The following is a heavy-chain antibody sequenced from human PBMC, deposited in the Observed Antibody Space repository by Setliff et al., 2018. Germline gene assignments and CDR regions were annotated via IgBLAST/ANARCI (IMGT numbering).Heavy chain of an antibody. Sequence: GASVKVSCKASGGTLSSLAISWVRQAPGQGLEWMGGTIPTLPLPNYAVKFQGRVTITADKSTSTAYMELSSLTSEDTAVYYCARSAITGTTRKYYYYMDVWGQGTTVTVSS. V-gene: IGHV1-69*10. CDR2: TIPTLPLP. CDR3: ARSAITGTTRKYYYYMDV. CDR1: GGTLSSLA. J-gene: IGHJ6*03. D-gene: IGHD1-7*01.